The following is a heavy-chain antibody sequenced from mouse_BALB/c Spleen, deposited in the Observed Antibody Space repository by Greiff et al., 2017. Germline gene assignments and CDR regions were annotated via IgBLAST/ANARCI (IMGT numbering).Heavy chain of an antibody. J-gene: IGHJ2*01. CDR1: GYTFTSYY. Sequence: VQLQQSGAELVKPGASVKLSCKASGYTFTSYYMYWVKQRPGQGLEWIGEINPSNGGTNFNEKFKSKATLTVDKSSSTAYMQLNSLTSEDSAVYYCARCYAMITPDYWGQGTTLTVSS. CDR2: INPSNGGT. V-gene: IGHV1-53*01. D-gene: IGHD2-4*01. CDR3: ARCYAMITPDY.